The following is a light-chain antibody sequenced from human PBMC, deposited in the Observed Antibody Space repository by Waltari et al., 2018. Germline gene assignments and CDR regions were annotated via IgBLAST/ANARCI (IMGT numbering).Light chain of an antibody. CDR1: QSVNRW. J-gene: IGKJ1*01. CDR2: KAS. V-gene: IGKV1-5*03. CDR3: QQYEAFPVT. Sequence: TCRASQSVNRWVAWYQQKPGKAPKLLISKASALQNGVAPRFSGGGSGTEFTLTISNLQPDDSSTYYCQQYEAFPVTFGQGTKVEIK.